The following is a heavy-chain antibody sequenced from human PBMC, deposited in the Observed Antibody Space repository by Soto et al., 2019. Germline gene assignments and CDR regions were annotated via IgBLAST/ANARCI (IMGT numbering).Heavy chain of an antibody. D-gene: IGHD3-9*01. Sequence: SETLSLTCTVSGGSISSYYWSWIRQPPGKGLEWIGYIYYGGSTNYNPSLKSRVTISVDTSKNQFPLKLSSVTAADTAVYYCARSRVTPYYDILTGYYDYWGQGTLVTVSS. CDR2: IYYGGST. CDR1: GGSISSYY. J-gene: IGHJ4*02. V-gene: IGHV4-59*01. CDR3: ARSRVTPYYDILTGYYDY.